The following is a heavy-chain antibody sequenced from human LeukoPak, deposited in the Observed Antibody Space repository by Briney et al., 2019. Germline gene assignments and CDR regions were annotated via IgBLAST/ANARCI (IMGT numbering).Heavy chain of an antibody. D-gene: IGHD3-22*01. Sequence: SETLSLTCAVSGGSISSSNWWSWVRQPPGKGLEWIGYIFYSGSTNYNPSLKSRVTISVDTSKNQFSLKLSSVTAADTAVYYCARPSASGDSSGPNWFDPWGQGTLVTVSS. V-gene: IGHV4-4*02. CDR2: IFYSGST. CDR1: GGSISSSNW. CDR3: ARPSASGDSSGPNWFDP. J-gene: IGHJ5*02.